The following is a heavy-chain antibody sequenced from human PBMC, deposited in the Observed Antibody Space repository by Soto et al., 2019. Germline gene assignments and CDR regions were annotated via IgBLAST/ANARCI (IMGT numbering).Heavy chain of an antibody. CDR3: ATMVIAGTTPYYFDS. J-gene: IGHJ4*02. CDR1: GDSISDSSHY. D-gene: IGHD1-20*01. CDR2: MYYSGST. Sequence: SETLSLTCIFSGDSISDSSHYWGWIRQPPGKGLEWIGNMYYSGSTYYTPSLKSRVTISVDTSKKQFSLKLSSVTAADTAVYYCATMVIAGTTPYYFDSWGQGTLVTVSS. V-gene: IGHV4-39*01.